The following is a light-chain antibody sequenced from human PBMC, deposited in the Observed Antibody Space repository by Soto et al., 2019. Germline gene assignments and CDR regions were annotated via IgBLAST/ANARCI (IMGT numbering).Light chain of an antibody. CDR2: AAS. CDR1: QVINSF. CDR3: QQTDSYPST. Sequence: AIQLTQSPSSLSASVGDRVTITCRASQVINSFLAWYQQKPGQAPKLLIYAASSLQTGVPSRFSGSGSATDFTLTINSLQPEDFATYYCQQTDSYPSTFGGGTKVDIK. J-gene: IGKJ4*01. V-gene: IGKV1-13*02.